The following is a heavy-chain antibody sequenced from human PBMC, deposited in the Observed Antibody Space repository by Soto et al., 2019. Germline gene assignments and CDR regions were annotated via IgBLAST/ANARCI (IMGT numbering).Heavy chain of an antibody. J-gene: IGHJ6*02. D-gene: IGHD4-17*01. Sequence: QPPGKGLEWIGHIYYNGNTYYNPSLKSRLTLSLDTSQNQFSLHLTSVIAADSASYFCARATTVTSSFFYYGLDVWGQGTTVS. V-gene: IGHV4-30-4*01. CDR3: ARATTVTSSFFYYGLDV. CDR2: IYYNGNT.